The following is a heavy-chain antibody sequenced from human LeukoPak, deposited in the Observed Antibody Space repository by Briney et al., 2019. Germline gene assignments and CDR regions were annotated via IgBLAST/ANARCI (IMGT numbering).Heavy chain of an antibody. Sequence: GGSLRLSCAASGFTFSSYEMNWVRQAPGKGLEWVSYISSSGSTIYYADSVKGRFTISRDSAKNSLYLQMNSLRAEDTAVYYCARDDATAMANDAFDIWGQGTMVTVSS. V-gene: IGHV3-48*03. CDR1: GFTFSSYE. J-gene: IGHJ3*02. CDR3: ARDDATAMANDAFDI. CDR2: ISSSGSTI. D-gene: IGHD5-18*01.